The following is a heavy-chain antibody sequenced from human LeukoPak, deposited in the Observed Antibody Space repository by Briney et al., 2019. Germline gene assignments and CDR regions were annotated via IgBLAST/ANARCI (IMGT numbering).Heavy chain of an antibody. V-gene: IGHV4-39*07. D-gene: IGHD2-2*01. Sequence: SETLSLTCTVSGGSISSSSYYRGWIRQPPGKGLEWIGSIYYSGSTYYNPSLKSRVTISVDTSKNQFSLKLSSVTAADTAVYYCARTADYYYYMDVWGKGTTVTVSS. CDR2: IYYSGST. CDR1: GGSISSSSYY. J-gene: IGHJ6*03. CDR3: ARTADYYYYMDV.